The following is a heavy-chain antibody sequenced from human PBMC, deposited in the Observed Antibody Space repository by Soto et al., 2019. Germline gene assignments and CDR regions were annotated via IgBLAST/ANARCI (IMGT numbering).Heavy chain of an antibody. CDR3: AMEYCSSTSCYRDY. CDR2: IIPILGIA. D-gene: IGHD2-2*02. J-gene: IGHJ4*02. V-gene: IGHV1-69*02. CDR1: GGTFSSYT. Sequence: QVQLVQSGAEVKKPGSSVKVSCKASGGTFSSYTISWVRQAPGQGLEWMGRIIPILGIANYAQKLQGRVTITADKSTTTAYMELTTLRSEDTAVYYCAMEYCSSTSCYRDYWGQGTLVTVSS.